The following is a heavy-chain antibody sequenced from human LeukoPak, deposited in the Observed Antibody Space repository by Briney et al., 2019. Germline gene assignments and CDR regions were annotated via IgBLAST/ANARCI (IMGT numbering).Heavy chain of an antibody. CDR1: GYTFTSYY. Sequence: ASVKVSCKASGYTFTSYYMHWVRQAPGQGLEWMGAISPGGETTWCAQKFQGRVTMTRDPSTSTVYMELSSLRFDDTAVYYCAREGCSGGTCYAKYFDYWGQGTLVTVSS. CDR2: ISPGGETT. J-gene: IGHJ4*02. D-gene: IGHD2-15*01. V-gene: IGHV1-46*01. CDR3: AREGCSGGTCYAKYFDY.